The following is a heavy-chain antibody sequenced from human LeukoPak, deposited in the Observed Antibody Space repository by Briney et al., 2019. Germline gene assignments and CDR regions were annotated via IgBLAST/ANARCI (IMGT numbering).Heavy chain of an antibody. Sequence: GGSLRLSCAASGFTVSSNYMSWVRQAPGKGLEWVSVIYSGGSTYYADSVKGRFTISRDNAKNSLHLQMNSLRAEDTAVYYCARVGHNAFDIWGQGTMVTVSS. V-gene: IGHV3-66*01. CDR1: GFTVSSNY. CDR3: ARVGHNAFDI. CDR2: IYSGGST. J-gene: IGHJ3*02. D-gene: IGHD1-26*01.